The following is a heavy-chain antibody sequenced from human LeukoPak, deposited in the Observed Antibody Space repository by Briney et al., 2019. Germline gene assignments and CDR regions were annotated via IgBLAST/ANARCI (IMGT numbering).Heavy chain of an antibody. CDR2: INPNSGGT. CDR1: GYTFSGYY. D-gene: IGHD3-10*01. CDR3: ARDYYNSRSEGAFDI. Sequence: ASVKVSCKASGYTFSGYYIHWVRQAPGQGLEWMGWINPNSGGTNYAQKFQGWVTMTRDTSISTAHLELSRLKSDDTAVYYCARDYYNSRSEGAFDIWGQGTMVTVSS. J-gene: IGHJ3*02. V-gene: IGHV1-2*04.